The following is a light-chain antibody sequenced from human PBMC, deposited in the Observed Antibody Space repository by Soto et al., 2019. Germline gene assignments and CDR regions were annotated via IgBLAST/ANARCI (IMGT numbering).Light chain of an antibody. CDR2: AAS. J-gene: IGKJ1*01. CDR1: QSISNY. Sequence: DIQLTQSPSSLSASVGDRVSISCWESQSISNYLNWYQQKPGKAPKVLMFAASRLQSGVPSRFSGSGSGTDVTLSISSLQPEDFATYYCQQSYSRTFGQGTKVEI. V-gene: IGKV1-39*01. CDR3: QQSYSRT.